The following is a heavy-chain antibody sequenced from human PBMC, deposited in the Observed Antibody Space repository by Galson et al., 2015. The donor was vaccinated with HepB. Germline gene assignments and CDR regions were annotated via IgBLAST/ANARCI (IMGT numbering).Heavy chain of an antibody. D-gene: IGHD3-10*01. CDR1: GFTFSSYG. CDR2: IWYDGSNK. Sequence: SLRLSCAASGFTFSSYGMHWVRQAPVKGLEWVAVIWYDGSNKYYADSVKGRFTISRDNSKNTLYLQMNSLRAEDTAVYYCAREVQVVRGVIHNWFDPWGQGTLVTVSS. J-gene: IGHJ5*02. CDR3: AREVQVVRGVIHNWFDP. V-gene: IGHV3-33*08.